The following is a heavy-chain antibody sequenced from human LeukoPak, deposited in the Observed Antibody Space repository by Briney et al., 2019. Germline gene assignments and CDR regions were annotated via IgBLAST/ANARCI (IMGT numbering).Heavy chain of an antibody. CDR2: IYYSGST. D-gene: IGHD2-21*01. CDR1: GGSISSGDYY. V-gene: IGHV4-30-4*01. CDR3: AGAYWFDP. Sequence: SQTLSLTCTVSGGSISSGDYYWIWIRQPPGKGLEWIGYIYYSGSTHYNPSLKSRVTISVDTSKNQFSLKLSSVTAADTAVYYCAGAYWFDPWGQGTLVTVSS. J-gene: IGHJ5*02.